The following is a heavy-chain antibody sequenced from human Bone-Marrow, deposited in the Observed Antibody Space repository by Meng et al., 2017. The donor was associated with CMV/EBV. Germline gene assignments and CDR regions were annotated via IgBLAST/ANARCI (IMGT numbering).Heavy chain of an antibody. Sequence: GESLKISCAASGFTFSGSAMHWVRQASGKGLEWVGRIRSKANNYATAYAASVKGRFTTSRDDSKNTAYLQMNSLKTEDTAVYYCTRLGNSWSLDYWGQGKLVTVSS. D-gene: IGHD6-13*01. V-gene: IGHV3-73*01. CDR2: IRSKANNYAT. J-gene: IGHJ4*02. CDR1: GFTFSGSA. CDR3: TRLGNSWSLDY.